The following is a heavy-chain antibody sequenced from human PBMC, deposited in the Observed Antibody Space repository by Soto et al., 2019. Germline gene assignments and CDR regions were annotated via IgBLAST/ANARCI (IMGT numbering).Heavy chain of an antibody. CDR3: ARHGYCTNGVCYTWAFDI. CDR2: IDPSDSYT. J-gene: IGHJ3*02. Sequence: VESLKISCKGSGYSFTSYWISWVRQMPGKGLEWMGRIDPSDSYTNYSPSFQGHVTISADKSISTAYLQWSSLKASDTAMYYCARHGYCTNGVCYTWAFDIWGQGTMVTV. CDR1: GYSFTSYW. D-gene: IGHD2-8*01. V-gene: IGHV5-10-1*01.